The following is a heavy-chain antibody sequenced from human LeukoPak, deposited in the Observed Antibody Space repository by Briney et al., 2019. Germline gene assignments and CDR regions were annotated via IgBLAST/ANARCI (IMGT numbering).Heavy chain of an antibody. J-gene: IGHJ4*02. CDR2: ISAYNGNT. D-gene: IGHD1-26*01. CDR1: GYTFISYG. V-gene: IGHV1-18*01. Sequence: GASVKVSCKASGYTFISYGISWVRQAPGQGLEWMGWISAYNGNTNYAQKLQGRVTMTTDTSTSTAYMELRSLRSDDTAVYYCARDRGGSYEEAFDYWGQGTLVTVSS. CDR3: ARDRGGSYEEAFDY.